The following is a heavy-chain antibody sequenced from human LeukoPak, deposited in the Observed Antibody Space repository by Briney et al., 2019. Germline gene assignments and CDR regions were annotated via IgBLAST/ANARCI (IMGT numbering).Heavy chain of an antibody. Sequence: RGSLRLSCEASGFTFSNYDMHWVRQAPGKGLEWLAIVWYDGSDKYYADSVKGRFTVSRDNSKNTLYLQMNSLRADDTAVYYCARDLNREDFDYWGQGTLVAVSS. V-gene: IGHV3-33*01. CDR3: ARDLNREDFDY. CDR1: GFTFSNYD. D-gene: IGHD3-9*01. CDR2: VWYDGSDK. J-gene: IGHJ4*02.